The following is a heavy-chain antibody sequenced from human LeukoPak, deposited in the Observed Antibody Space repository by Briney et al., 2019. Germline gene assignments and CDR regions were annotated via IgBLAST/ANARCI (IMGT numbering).Heavy chain of an antibody. J-gene: IGHJ4*02. V-gene: IGHV4-34*01. CDR2: INHTGST. CDR1: GGSFSGYY. Sequence: SETLSLTCAVYGGSFSGYYWSWIRQPPGKGLEWIGGINHTGSTNYNPSLKSRVTISADTSKNQFSLKLSSVTAADTAVYYCAEYYDSSGYYFDYWGQGTLVTVSS. CDR3: AEYYDSSGYYFDY. D-gene: IGHD3-22*01.